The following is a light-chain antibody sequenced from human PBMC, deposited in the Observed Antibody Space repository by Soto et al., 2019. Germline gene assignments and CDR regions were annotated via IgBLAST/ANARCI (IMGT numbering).Light chain of an antibody. V-gene: IGLV1-40*01. CDR1: NSNIGAIYD. CDR3: QSYDSSLCRV. Sequence: QPVLTQPPSVSGAPGQRVTISCTGYNSNIGAIYDVHWCHHHRPSGVPDRFSASQSGTSASLAITGLQGEDEADYFCQSYDSSLCRVFVSGTKLTVL. J-gene: IGLJ1*01.